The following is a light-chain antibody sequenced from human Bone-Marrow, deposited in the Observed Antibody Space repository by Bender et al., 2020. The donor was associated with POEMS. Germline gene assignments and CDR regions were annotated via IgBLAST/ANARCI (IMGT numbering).Light chain of an antibody. V-gene: IGLV3-21*02. CDR3: QVWDSSSDPYV. CDR2: DDS. Sequence: SYVLTQPPSVSVAPGQTARITCGGYNIGTKSVHWYQQKPGQAPVLVVYDDSDRHSGIPERFSGSNSGNTATLTISRVEAGDEADFYCQVWDSSSDPYVFGTGTKVTVL. J-gene: IGLJ1*01. CDR1: NIGTKS.